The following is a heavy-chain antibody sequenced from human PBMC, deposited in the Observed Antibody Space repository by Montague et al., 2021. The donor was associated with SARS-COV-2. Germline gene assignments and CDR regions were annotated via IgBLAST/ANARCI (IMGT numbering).Heavy chain of an antibody. CDR3: ARVAPYTDDYYFDY. CDR1: GGSISSSSYY. CDR2: IYYSGST. J-gene: IGHJ4*02. V-gene: IGHV4-39*01. Sequence: SKTLSLTCTVSGGSISSSSYYWGWIRQPPGKGLEWIGSIYYSGSTYYNPSLKSRVTISVDTSKNQFSLKLSSVTAADTAVYYCARVAPYTDDYYFDYWGQGTLVTVSS. D-gene: IGHD3-16*01.